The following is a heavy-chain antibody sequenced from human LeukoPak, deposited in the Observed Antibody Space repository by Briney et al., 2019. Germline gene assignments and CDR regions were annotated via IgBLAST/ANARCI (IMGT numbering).Heavy chain of an antibody. V-gene: IGHV1-46*01. D-gene: IGHD1-1*01. CDR1: GYTFIRYY. J-gene: IGHJ4*02. Sequence: ASVKVSCKASGYTFIRYYMHWVRQAPGQGLEWMGIISPSGGSTTYAQKFQGRVTMTRDTSTSTVYMELSSLRSDDTAVYYCARDNTTTGPFDYWGQGTLVTVSS. CDR2: ISPSGGST. CDR3: ARDNTTTGPFDY.